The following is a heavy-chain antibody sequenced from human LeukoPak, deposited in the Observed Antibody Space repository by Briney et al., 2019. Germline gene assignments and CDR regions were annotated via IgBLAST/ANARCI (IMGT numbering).Heavy chain of an antibody. CDR3: AAEGRPTVVTFRKGTVDL. V-gene: IGHV1-58*01. Sequence: SVKVSCKASGFTFTSSAVQWVRQARGQRLEWIGWIVVGSGNTNYAQKFQERVTITRDMSTSTVYMELSSLRSEDTAVYYCAAEGRPTVVTFRKGTVDLWGQGTMVTVSS. D-gene: IGHD4-23*01. J-gene: IGHJ3*01. CDR2: IVVGSGNT. CDR1: GFTFTSSA.